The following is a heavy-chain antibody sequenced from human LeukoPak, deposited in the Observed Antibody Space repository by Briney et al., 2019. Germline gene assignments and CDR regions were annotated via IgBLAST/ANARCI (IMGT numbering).Heavy chain of an antibody. CDR3: ARHKYTAVASEF. CDR1: GGSISDYH. J-gene: IGHJ4*02. D-gene: IGHD4-23*01. CDR2: IYYDGST. Sequence: SETLSLTCAVSGGSISDYHWSWIRQPPGKGLEWIGYIYYDGSTNYSPSLKSRVTISLDTSKNQFSLRLSSVTAADTAVYYCARHKYTAVASEFWGQGTLVTVSS. V-gene: IGHV4-59*08.